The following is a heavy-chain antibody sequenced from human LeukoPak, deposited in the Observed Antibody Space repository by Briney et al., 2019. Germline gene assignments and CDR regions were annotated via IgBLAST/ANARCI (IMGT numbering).Heavy chain of an antibody. CDR1: GGTFSRYA. J-gene: IGHJ4*02. V-gene: IGHV1-69*13. CDR3: ARDATLYDSSAFYYLW. CDR2: IIPMFRTA. Sequence: GASVKVSCKASGGTFSRYAISWVRQAPGQGLEWMGGIIPMFRTANYAQKFQGRVTITADESTSTAYVELTTLRSEDTAVYYCARDATLYDSSAFYYLWWGQGTLVTVSS. D-gene: IGHD3-22*01.